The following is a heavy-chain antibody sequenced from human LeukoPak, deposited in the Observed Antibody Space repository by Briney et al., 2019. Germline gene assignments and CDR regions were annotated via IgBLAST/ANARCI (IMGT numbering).Heavy chain of an antibody. CDR2: IYYSGST. CDR1: GGSISSGGYY. V-gene: IGHV4-31*03. Sequence: SQTLSLTCTVSGGSISSGGYYWSWIRQHPGKGLEWIGYIYYSGSTYYNPSLKSRVTISVDTSKNQFSLKLSSVTAADTAVCYCALYGDYGGTYWGQGTLVTVSS. J-gene: IGHJ4*02. CDR3: ALYGDYGGTY. D-gene: IGHD4-17*01.